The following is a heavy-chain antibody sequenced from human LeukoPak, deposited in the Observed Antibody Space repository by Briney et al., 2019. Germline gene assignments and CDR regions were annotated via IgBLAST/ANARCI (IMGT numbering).Heavy chain of an antibody. J-gene: IGHJ6*03. CDR1: GGSVSGYY. D-gene: IGHD2-21*02. Sequence: PSETLSLTCAGYGGSVSGYYWSWIRQPPGKGLEWIGEINHSGSTNYNPSLKSRVTMSVDTSKNQFSLKLSSVTAADTAVYYCAREGASAYCGGDCYYYYYYYYMDVWGKGTTVTVSS. CDR2: INHSGST. CDR3: AREGASAYCGGDCYYYYYYYYMDV. V-gene: IGHV4-34*01.